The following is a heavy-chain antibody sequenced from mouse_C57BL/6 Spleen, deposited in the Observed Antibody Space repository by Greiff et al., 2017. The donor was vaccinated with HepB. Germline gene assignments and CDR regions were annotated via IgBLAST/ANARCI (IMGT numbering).Heavy chain of an antibody. J-gene: IGHJ4*01. CDR2: ISSGSSTI. D-gene: IGHD1-1*01. CDR1: GFTFSDYG. V-gene: IGHV5-17*01. CDR3: ASLIYCYGSSHYAMDY. Sequence: VQLKESGGGLVKPGGSLKLSCAASGFTFSDYGMHWVRQAPEKGLEWVAYISSGSSTIYYADTVKGRFTISRDNAKNTLFLQMTSLRSEDTAMYYCASLIYCYGSSHYAMDYWGQGTSVTVSS.